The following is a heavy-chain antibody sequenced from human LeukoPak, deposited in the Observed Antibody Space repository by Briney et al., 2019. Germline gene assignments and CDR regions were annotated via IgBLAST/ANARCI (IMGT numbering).Heavy chain of an antibody. CDR1: TSR. J-gene: IGHJ6*03. Sequence: GASVKVSCKATSRISWVRQAPGQGLEWMGWISAYNGNTNYAQKLQGRVTMTTDTYTSTAYMELRSLRSDDTAVYYCARERSVGYMDVWGKGTTVTVSS. CDR3: ARERSVGYMDV. D-gene: IGHD2-15*01. V-gene: IGHV1-18*01. CDR2: ISAYNGNT.